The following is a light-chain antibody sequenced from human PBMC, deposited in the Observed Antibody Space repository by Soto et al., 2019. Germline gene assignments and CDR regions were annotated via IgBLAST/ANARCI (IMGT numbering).Light chain of an antibody. CDR3: QHYGSSAYT. Sequence: EIVLTQSPGTLSLSPGERATLSCRASQSVRSNYLAWYQQKPGQAPRLLIYGASSRGTGIPDRFSGSGSGTDLTLTISRLEPEDFAVYYCQHYGSSAYTFGQGTTLEIK. J-gene: IGKJ2*01. CDR1: QSVRSNY. V-gene: IGKV3-20*01. CDR2: GAS.